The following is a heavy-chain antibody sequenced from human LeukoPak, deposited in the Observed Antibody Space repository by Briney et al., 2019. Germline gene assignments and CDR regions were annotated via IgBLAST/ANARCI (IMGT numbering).Heavy chain of an antibody. CDR1: GFTFDDYA. CDR3: AKDGYCSSTSCYRVAFDI. D-gene: IGHD2-2*01. Sequence: GGSLRLSCAASGFTFDDYAMHWVRQAPGKGLEWVSGISWNSGSIGYADSVKGRFTISRDNAKNSLYLQMNSLRAEDTALYYSAKDGYCSSTSCYRVAFDIWGQGTMVTVSS. J-gene: IGHJ3*02. V-gene: IGHV3-9*01. CDR2: ISWNSGSI.